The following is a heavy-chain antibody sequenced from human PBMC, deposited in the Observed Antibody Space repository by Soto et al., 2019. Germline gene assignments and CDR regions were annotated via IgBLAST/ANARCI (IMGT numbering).Heavy chain of an antibody. J-gene: IGHJ6*02. CDR1: GGSISSGGYS. D-gene: IGHD4-17*01. V-gene: IGHV4-30-2*01. CDR2: IYESGST. Sequence: SETLSLTCAVSGGSISSGGYSWSWIRQPPGKDLEWIGYIYESGSTYYNPSLKSRVTISVDRSKNQFSLKLSSVTAADTAVYYCARAHYGDYGYGMDVWGQGTTVTVSS. CDR3: ARAHYGDYGYGMDV.